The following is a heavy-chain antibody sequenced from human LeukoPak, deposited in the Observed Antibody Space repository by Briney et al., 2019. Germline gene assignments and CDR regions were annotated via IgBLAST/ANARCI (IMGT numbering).Heavy chain of an antibody. CDR1: GFTFNTFT. V-gene: IGHV3-21*01. CDR2: ISTSGRST. D-gene: IGHD5-18*01. J-gene: IGHJ4*02. CDR3: ARAMDTPMVGWAEGGFDY. Sequence: GGSLRLSCAASGFTFNTFTMNWVRQAPGKGLEWVSSISTSGRSTYYADSVKGRFTISRDNAKESLYLQMNSLRAEDTAVYYCARAMDTPMVGWAEGGFDYWGQGTLVTVSS.